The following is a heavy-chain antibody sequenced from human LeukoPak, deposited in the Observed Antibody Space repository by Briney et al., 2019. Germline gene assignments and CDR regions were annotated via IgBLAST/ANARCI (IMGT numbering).Heavy chain of an antibody. V-gene: IGHV4-59*01. J-gene: IGHJ4*02. CDR2: IYYSGTT. Sequence: SETLSLTCTVSGGSIGTYSWNWIRQPPGKGLEWIGYIYYSGTTNYNPSLKSRVTISVDTSKNQFSVKLSSVTAADTAVYYCARGVYKAAAQYAYWGQGTLVTVSS. D-gene: IGHD6-13*01. CDR3: ARGVYKAAAQYAY. CDR1: GGSIGTYS.